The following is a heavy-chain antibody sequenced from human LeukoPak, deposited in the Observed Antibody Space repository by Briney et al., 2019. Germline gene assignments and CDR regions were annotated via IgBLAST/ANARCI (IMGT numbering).Heavy chain of an antibody. CDR1: GGSISSSSYY. V-gene: IGHV4-39*07. CDR2: IYYSGST. Sequence: PSETLSLTCTVSGGSISSSSYYWGWIRQPPGKGLEWIGSIYYSGSTNYNPSLKSRVTISVDTSKNQFSLKLSSVTAADTAVYYCARRGSWERGAFDIWGQGTMVTVSS. CDR3: ARRGSWERGAFDI. D-gene: IGHD6-13*01. J-gene: IGHJ3*02.